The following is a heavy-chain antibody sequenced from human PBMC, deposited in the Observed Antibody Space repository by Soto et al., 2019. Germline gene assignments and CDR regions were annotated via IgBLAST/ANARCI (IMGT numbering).Heavy chain of an antibody. J-gene: IGHJ6*02. D-gene: IGHD3-10*01. CDR2: IRDIDDP. CDR1: GVTIRNYD. V-gene: IGHV3-13*05. Sequence: EVQLVESGGGLAQPGGSLSLSCAASGVTIRNYDMHWVRQTTGKGLEWVSGIRDIDDPYYADSVKGRFTISREIAKNSLYLRMAGLRAGDSAAYYCARGPPRGRERSYYYGMDVWGQGTTVTVSS. CDR3: ARGPPRGRERSYYYGMDV.